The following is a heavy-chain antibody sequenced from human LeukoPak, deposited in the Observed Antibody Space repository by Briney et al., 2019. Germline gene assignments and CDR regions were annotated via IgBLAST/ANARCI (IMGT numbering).Heavy chain of an antibody. J-gene: IGHJ6*02. CDR3: VRGRMDV. CDR2: INHSGST. CDR1: GGSFSGYY. Sequence: SETLSLTCAVYGGSFSGYYWSWIRQPPGKGLEWIGEINHSGSTNYNPSLKSRVTISVDTSKNQFSLKLSSVTAADTAVYYCVRGRMDVWGQGTTVTVSS. V-gene: IGHV4-34*01.